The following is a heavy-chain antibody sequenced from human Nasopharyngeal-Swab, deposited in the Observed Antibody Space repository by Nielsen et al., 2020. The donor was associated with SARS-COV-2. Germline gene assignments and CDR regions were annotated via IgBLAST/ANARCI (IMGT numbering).Heavy chain of an antibody. CDR1: GFTFSDYY. J-gene: IGHJ6*02. CDR2: ISSSGSTM. D-gene: IGHD2-15*01. CDR3: ARDSLSVAAGTYYYGMDV. V-gene: IGHV3-11*01. Sequence: GESLKISCAASGFTFSDYYMSWIRQAPGKGLEWVSYISSSGSTMYYADSVKGRFTISRDNAKNSLYLQMNSLRAEDTAVYYCARDSLSVAAGTYYYGMDVWGQGTTVTVSS.